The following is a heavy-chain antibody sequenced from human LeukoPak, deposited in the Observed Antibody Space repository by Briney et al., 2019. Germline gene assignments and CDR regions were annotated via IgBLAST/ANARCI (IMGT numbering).Heavy chain of an antibody. Sequence: SVKVSCKASGGTFSSYAISWVRQAPGQGLEWMGGIIPIFGTANYAQKVQGRVTITADEATSTAYMELSSLRSEDTAVYYCARGLRGYSYNYWGQGTLVTVSS. CDR3: ARGLRGYSYNY. CDR1: GGTFSSYA. CDR2: IIPIFGTA. V-gene: IGHV1-69*13. J-gene: IGHJ4*02. D-gene: IGHD5-18*01.